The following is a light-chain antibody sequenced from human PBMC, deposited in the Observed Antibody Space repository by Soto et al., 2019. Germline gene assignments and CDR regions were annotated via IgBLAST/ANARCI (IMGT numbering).Light chain of an antibody. V-gene: IGKV1-5*01. J-gene: IGKJ3*01. Sequence: DIQMTQSPSTLSASVGDRVTITCRASQSVSYWLAWYQQKPGMAPKLLIHDASSLESGVPSRFRGSGSGKAFTLTISSLQPDDFATYYCQQYGFSFGPGTKVEI. CDR2: DAS. CDR3: QQYGFS. CDR1: QSVSYW.